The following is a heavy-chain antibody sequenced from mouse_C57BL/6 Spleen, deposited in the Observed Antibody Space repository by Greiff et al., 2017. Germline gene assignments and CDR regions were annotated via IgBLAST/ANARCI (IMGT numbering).Heavy chain of an antibody. CDR1: GYTFTSYW. V-gene: IGHV1-64*01. J-gene: IGHJ2*01. CDR2: IHPNSGST. Sequence: QVQLKQPGAELVKPGASVKLSCKASGYTFTSYWMHWVKQRPGQGLEWIGMIHPNSGSTNYNEKFKSKATLTVDKSSSTAYMQLSSLTSEDSAVYYCARDITTVVAKDWGQGTTLTVSS. D-gene: IGHD1-1*01. CDR3: ARDITTVVAKD.